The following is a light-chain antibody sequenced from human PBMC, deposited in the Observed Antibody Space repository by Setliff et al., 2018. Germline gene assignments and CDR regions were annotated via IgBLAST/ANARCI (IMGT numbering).Light chain of an antibody. CDR2: EVT. Sequence: QSALTQSASVSGSPGQSITISCTGTSSDVASYNYVSWYQQHPGKAPELIIYEVTKRTPGVSSRLSGSKSDNTASLTISGLQAEDEADYYCSSYTGNTFIFAAGTKVTVL. V-gene: IGLV2-14*01. CDR1: SSDVASYNY. CDR3: SSYTGNTFI. J-gene: IGLJ1*01.